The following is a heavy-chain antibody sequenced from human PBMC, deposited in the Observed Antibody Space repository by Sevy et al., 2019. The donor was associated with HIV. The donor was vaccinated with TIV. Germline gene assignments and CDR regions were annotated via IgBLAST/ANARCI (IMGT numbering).Heavy chain of an antibody. J-gene: IGHJ6*02. Sequence: GGSLRLSCAASGFTFSSYAMSWVRQAPGKGLEWVSAISGSGGSTYYADSVKGRFTISRDNSKNTRYLQMNSPRAEDTAVYYCAKLYCSSTSCHYYYYGMDVWGQGTTVTVSS. V-gene: IGHV3-23*01. CDR2: ISGSGGST. CDR1: GFTFSSYA. D-gene: IGHD2-2*01. CDR3: AKLYCSSTSCHYYYYGMDV.